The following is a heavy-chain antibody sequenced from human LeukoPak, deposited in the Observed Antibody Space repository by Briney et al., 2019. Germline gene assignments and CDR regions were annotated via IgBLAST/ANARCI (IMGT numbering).Heavy chain of an antibody. J-gene: IGHJ6*02. CDR3: ARDAMGLDV. CDR2: IYYSGST. CDR1: GGSISSYY. Sequence: PSETLSLTCTVSGGSISSYYWSWIRQPPGKGLEWIGYIYYSGSTNYNPSLKSRVTISVDTSKNQFSLKLSSVTAADTAVYYCARDAMGLDVWGQGTTVTVSS. V-gene: IGHV4-59*01.